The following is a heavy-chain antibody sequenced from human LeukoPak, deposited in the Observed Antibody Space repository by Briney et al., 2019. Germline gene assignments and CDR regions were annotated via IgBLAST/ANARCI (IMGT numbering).Heavy chain of an antibody. CDR3: ARLGYSSGWYQNYYYYYYMDV. J-gene: IGHJ6*03. CDR2: ISGSGGST. CDR1: GFTFSSYA. D-gene: IGHD6-19*01. V-gene: IGHV3-23*01. Sequence: PGGSLRLSCAASGFTFSSYAMSWVRQAPGKGLEWVSAISGSGGSTYYADSVKGRFTISRDNSKNTLYLQMNSLRAEDTAVYYCARLGYSSGWYQNYYYYYYMDVWGKGTTVTVSS.